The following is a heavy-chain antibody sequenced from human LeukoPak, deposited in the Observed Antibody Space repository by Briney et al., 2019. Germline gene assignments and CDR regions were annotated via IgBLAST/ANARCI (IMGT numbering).Heavy chain of an antibody. CDR1: GFTFSSYA. J-gene: IGHJ5*02. Sequence: GGSLRLSCAASGFTFSSYAMSWVRQAPGKGLEWVSAISGSGGSTLYADSVKGRFTISRDNAKNTVYLQMNSLGAEDTAVYYCARERLSYCGGDCPWGQGTLVTVSS. D-gene: IGHD2-21*02. CDR2: ISGSGGST. CDR3: ARERLSYCGGDCP. V-gene: IGHV3-23*01.